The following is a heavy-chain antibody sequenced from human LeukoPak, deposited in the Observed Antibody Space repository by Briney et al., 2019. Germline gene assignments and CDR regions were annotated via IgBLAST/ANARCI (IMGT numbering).Heavy chain of an antibody. Sequence: SETLSLTCTVSGGSISSYYWSWIRQPPGKGLEWIGYIYYSGSTNYNPSLKSRVTISVDTSKNQFSLKLSSVTAADTAVYYCAKFPPDYYDSSGYHLTGYWGQGTLVTVSS. CDR3: AKFPPDYYDSSGYHLTGY. V-gene: IGHV4-59*01. J-gene: IGHJ4*02. D-gene: IGHD3-22*01. CDR1: GGSISSYY. CDR2: IYYSGST.